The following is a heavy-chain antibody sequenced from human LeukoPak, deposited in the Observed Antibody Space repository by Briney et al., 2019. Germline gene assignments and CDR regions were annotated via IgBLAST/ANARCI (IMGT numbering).Heavy chain of an antibody. V-gene: IGHV4-39*01. CDR3: ARHRAVIRFFDY. Sequence: SETLSLTCTVSGGSVSTSGYYWGWIRQPPGKGLEWIGIISYSGTTYYDPSLKSRVTISIDTSKNQFSLNLRSVTAADTAVYYCARHRAVIRFFDYWGQGTLVTVSS. D-gene: IGHD3-16*02. CDR1: GGSVSTSGYY. J-gene: IGHJ4*02. CDR2: ISYSGTT.